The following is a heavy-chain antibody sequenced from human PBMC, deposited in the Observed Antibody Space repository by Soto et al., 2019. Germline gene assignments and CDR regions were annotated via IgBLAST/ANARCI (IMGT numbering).Heavy chain of an antibody. V-gene: IGHV4-4*07. CDR3: AREGGESSDGLYSFDS. J-gene: IGHJ4*02. CDR2: IYTSGST. CDR1: GGSISNYY. Sequence: SETLSLTCTVSGGSISNYYWSWIRQPAGKGLEWIGRIYTSGSTDYNPSLKSRVTISIDTSKNQFSLTVTSMTAADTAVYFCAREGGESSDGLYSFDSWGQGSLGTVYS. D-gene: IGHD3-16*01.